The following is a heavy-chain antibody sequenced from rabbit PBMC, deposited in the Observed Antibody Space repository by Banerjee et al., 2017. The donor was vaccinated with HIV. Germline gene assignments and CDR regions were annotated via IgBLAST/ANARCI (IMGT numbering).Heavy chain of an antibody. D-gene: IGHD4-1*01. CDR3: ARDLAGVIGWNFGL. Sequence: QLEESGGGLVKPEGSLILICKASGFDFSSSTMCWVRQAPGKGLEWIASIDTGDGTTYYASWVNGRFTVSLDNARNTVFLQMTSLTPADTATYFCARDLAGVIGWNFGLWGQGTLVTVS. J-gene: IGHJ3*01. V-gene: IGHV1S47*01. CDR2: IDTGDGTT. CDR1: GFDFSSST.